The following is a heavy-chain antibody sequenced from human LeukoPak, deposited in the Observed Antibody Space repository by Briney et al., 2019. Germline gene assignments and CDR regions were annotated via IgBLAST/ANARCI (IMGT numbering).Heavy chain of an antibody. J-gene: IGHJ5*02. CDR2: ISSSSSTK. CDR1: GFTFRTYS. CDR3: ARLTLGCSSTSCYA. D-gene: IGHD2-2*01. V-gene: IGHV3-48*01. Sequence: RGSLRLSCSASGFTFRTYSMNWVRQAPGKGLEAVSYISSSSSTKYYADSVNGRFTISRDNAKNSLYLQINSLRAEDTAAYYCARLTLGCSSTSCYAWGQGTLVTVSS.